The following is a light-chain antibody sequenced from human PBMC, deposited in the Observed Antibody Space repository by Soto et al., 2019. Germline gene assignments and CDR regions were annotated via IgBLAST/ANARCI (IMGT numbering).Light chain of an antibody. Sequence: VVMTQSPASLSASPGERVTLSVRASQNIRSSLAWYQQKPGHTPRLLIYSASIGATGTPARFSGSGSGSDFTLTISSLQSEDFAVYYCQQCNKWPLNFGPGTKVDIK. CDR2: SAS. J-gene: IGKJ3*01. V-gene: IGKV3-15*01. CDR3: QQCNKWPLN. CDR1: QNIRSS.